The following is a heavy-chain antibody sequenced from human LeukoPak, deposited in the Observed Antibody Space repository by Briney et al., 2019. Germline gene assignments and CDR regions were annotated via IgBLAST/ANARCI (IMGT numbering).Heavy chain of an antibody. J-gene: IGHJ4*02. Sequence: PSETLSLTCTVSGYSISSGYYWGWIRQPPGKGLEWIGSIYHSGSTYYNPSLKSRVTISVDTSKNQFSLKLSSVTAADTAVYYCARDGRGGSWNNDYWGQGTLVTVSS. CDR3: ARDGRGGSWNNDY. V-gene: IGHV4-38-2*02. CDR1: GYSISSGYY. CDR2: IYHSGST. D-gene: IGHD1/OR15-1a*01.